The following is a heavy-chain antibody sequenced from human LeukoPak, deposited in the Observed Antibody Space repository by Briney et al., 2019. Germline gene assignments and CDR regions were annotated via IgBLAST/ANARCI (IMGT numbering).Heavy chain of an antibody. Sequence: PGGSLRLSCAASGCTVSNYSMNCARQAPGRGLEWVSSISSGSSYIYYADSVKGRFTISRDNAKNSLYLQMNSLRAEDTAVYYCVRGSGSSGKDYWGQGTLVTVSS. D-gene: IGHD1-26*01. J-gene: IGHJ4*02. CDR3: VRGSGSSGKDY. CDR2: ISSGSSYI. V-gene: IGHV3-21*01. CDR1: GCTVSNYS.